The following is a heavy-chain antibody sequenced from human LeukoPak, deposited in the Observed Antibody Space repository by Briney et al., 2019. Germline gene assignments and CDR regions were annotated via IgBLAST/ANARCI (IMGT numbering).Heavy chain of an antibody. V-gene: IGHV3-23*01. J-gene: IGHJ6*03. Sequence: GGSLRLSCEASGFTFGSFAMSWVRQAPGKGLEWLSGISASGNYRYNADSVKGRFTISRDNSKKTLYIEMNSLRAEDTAVYYCARDGSWGDYQFYFYMDVWGKGTTVTVSS. CDR3: ARDGSWGDYQFYFYMDV. CDR2: ISASGNYR. CDR1: GFTFGSFA. D-gene: IGHD2-2*01.